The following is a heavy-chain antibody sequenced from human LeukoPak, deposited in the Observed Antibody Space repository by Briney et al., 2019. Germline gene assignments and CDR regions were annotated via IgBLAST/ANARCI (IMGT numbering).Heavy chain of an antibody. CDR3: AELGITMIGGV. Sequence: PGGPLRFSGAASGFTFSGYSRIWGGQAPGKGLKWVSYISSSSSTIYYADSVKGRFTISRDNAKNSLYLQMNSLRAEDTAVYYCAELGITMIGGVWGKGTTVTISS. D-gene: IGHD3-10*02. J-gene: IGHJ6*04. V-gene: IGHV3-48*04. CDR1: GFTFSGYS. CDR2: ISSSSSTI.